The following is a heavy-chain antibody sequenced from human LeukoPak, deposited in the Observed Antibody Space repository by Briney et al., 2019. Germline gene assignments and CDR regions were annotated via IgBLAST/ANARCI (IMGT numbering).Heavy chain of an antibody. J-gene: IGHJ4*02. V-gene: IGHV3-21*01. Sequence: GGSLRLSCAASGFTFSSYTMNWVRQAPGRGLEWVSSISSSSSFIYYADSVKGRFTISRDHAKNSLYLQMNSLRAEDTAVYYCARMSSDYGDYGTDYWGQGTLVTVSS. CDR1: GFTFSSYT. D-gene: IGHD4-17*01. CDR3: ARMSSDYGDYGTDY. CDR2: ISSSSSFI.